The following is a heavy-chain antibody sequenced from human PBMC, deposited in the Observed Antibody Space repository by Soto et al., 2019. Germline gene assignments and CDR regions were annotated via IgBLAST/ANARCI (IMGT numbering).Heavy chain of an antibody. CDR2: ISGSGGST. V-gene: IGHV3-23*01. D-gene: IGHD3-10*01. CDR3: AKGHYYGSGSYYGIFDY. CDR1: GFTFSSYA. J-gene: IGHJ4*02. Sequence: EVQLLESGGGLVQPGGSLRLSCAASGFTFSSYAMSWVRQAPGKGLEWVSAISGSGGSTYYADSVKGRFTISRDKSKNTRVLQINNLRAEDTAVYYCAKGHYYGSGSYYGIFDYWGQGTLVTVSS.